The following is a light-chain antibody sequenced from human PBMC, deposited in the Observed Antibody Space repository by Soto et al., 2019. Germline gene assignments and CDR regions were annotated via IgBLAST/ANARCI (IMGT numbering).Light chain of an antibody. V-gene: IGKV1-17*01. Sequence: IQMTPSPSSLSASVGDRVTISCRASQGIRTDLAWYQQKPGKAPEGRIYSASSLHSGVPSRFSGGGAWPDFSLTISSLQPEDVATYYCLQYNSYPRTFGQGTKVELK. CDR1: QGIRTD. CDR3: LQYNSYPRT. CDR2: SAS. J-gene: IGKJ1*01.